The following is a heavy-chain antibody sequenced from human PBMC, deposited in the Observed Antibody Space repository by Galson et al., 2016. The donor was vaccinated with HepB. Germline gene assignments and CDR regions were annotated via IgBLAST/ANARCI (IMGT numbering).Heavy chain of an antibody. J-gene: IGHJ4*02. Sequence: SVKVSCKTSGYTFSNFGLSWLRQAPGEGLEWMGWISVSRGNTNYAQKFQGRVTMTTDTSTSTAYMELRCLRSDDTAVYFCARDSPDDYNGYFRFDYWGQGTLVTVSS. V-gene: IGHV1-18*04. CDR3: ARDSPDDYNGYFRFDY. D-gene: IGHD3-22*01. CDR1: GYTFSNFG. CDR2: ISVSRGNT.